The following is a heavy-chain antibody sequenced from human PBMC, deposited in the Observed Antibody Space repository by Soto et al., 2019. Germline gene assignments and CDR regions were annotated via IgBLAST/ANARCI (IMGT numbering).Heavy chain of an antibody. CDR3: AKRPHIVVVVAATTNWFDP. V-gene: IGHV3-48*01. D-gene: IGHD2-15*01. J-gene: IGHJ5*02. CDR2: ISSSSSTI. CDR1: GFTFSSYS. Sequence: PGGSLRLSCAASGFTFSSYSMNWVRQAPGKGLEWVSYISSSSSTIFYTDSVKGRFTVSRDNSKNTLYLQMNSLRAEDTAVYYCAKRPHIVVVVAATTNWFDPWGQGTLVTVSS.